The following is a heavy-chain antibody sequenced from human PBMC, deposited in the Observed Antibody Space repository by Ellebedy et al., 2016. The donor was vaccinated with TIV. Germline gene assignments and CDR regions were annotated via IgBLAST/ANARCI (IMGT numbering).Heavy chain of an antibody. CDR2: IPSSGSPI. Sequence: GESLKISXAVSGLTFSSHSMNWVRQAPGKGLEWVSSIPSSGSPIYYADSVKGRFTISRDNAKTSLHLQMNSLKAEDTAVYYCARGPTTIYYYYMDVWGKGTTVTVSS. CDR1: GLTFSSHS. D-gene: IGHD1-1*01. J-gene: IGHJ6*03. V-gene: IGHV3-48*04. CDR3: ARGPTTIYYYYMDV.